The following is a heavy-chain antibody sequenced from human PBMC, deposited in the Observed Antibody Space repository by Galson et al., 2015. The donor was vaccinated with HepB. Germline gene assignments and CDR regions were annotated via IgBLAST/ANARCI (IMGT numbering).Heavy chain of an antibody. Sequence: SETLSLTCAVYGGSFSGYYWSWIRQPPGKGLEWIGEINHSGSTNYNPSLKSRVTISVDTSKNQFSLKLSSVTAADTAVYYCARRGVSIAAAGTSDWGQGTLVTVSS. CDR1: GGSFSGYY. CDR3: ARRGVSIAAAGTSD. CDR2: INHSGST. V-gene: IGHV4-34*01. J-gene: IGHJ4*02. D-gene: IGHD6-13*01.